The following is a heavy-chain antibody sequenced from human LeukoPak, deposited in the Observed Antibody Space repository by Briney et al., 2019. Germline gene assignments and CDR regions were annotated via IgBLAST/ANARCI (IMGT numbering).Heavy chain of an antibody. CDR3: ATNLITMVRGVITD. CDR1: GYIFTGYY. J-gene: IGHJ4*02. V-gene: IGHV1-2*02. CDR2: INPNSGGT. Sequence: ASVKVSCKASGYIFTGYYMHWVRQAPGQGLEWMGWINPNSGGTNYAQKFRDRVTMTRDASINTAYMELNSLRSDDTAVYYCATNLITMVRGVITDWGQGTLVTVSS. D-gene: IGHD3-10*01.